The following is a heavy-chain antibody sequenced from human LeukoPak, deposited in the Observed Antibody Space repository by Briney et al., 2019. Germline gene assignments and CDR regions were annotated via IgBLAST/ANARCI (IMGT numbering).Heavy chain of an antibody. J-gene: IGHJ5*02. CDR2: ISAYNGNT. CDR1: GYTFTSYG. D-gene: IGHD6-19*01. Sequence: GASVKVSCKAFGYTFTSYGISCVRQAPGQGLEWMGWISAYNGNTNYAQKLQGRVTMTTDTSTSTAYMELRSLRSDDTAVYYCARDFLYSSGRRVNWFDPWGQGTLVTVSS. CDR3: ARDFLYSSGRRVNWFDP. V-gene: IGHV1-18*01.